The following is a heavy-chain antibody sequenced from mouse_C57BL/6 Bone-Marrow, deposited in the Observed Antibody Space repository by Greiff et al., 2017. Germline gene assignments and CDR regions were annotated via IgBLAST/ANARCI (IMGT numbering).Heavy chain of an antibody. CDR3: VKAVWYGNYGWFAY. Sequence: DVKLVESGGGLVQPGASLRLSCAASGFTFTDYYMSWVRQPPGKAPEWLALIRNKANGYTTEYTASVKGRFTISRDNSQNILYLQMNTLRAEDSATYYWVKAVWYGNYGWFAYWGQGTLVTVSA. J-gene: IGHJ3*01. CDR1: GFTFTDYY. D-gene: IGHD2-10*02. CDR2: IRNKANGYTT. V-gene: IGHV7-4*01.